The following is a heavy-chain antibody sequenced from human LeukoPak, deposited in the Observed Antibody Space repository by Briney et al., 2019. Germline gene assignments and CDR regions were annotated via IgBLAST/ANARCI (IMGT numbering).Heavy chain of an antibody. J-gene: IGHJ5*02. D-gene: IGHD2-2*02. V-gene: IGHV1-18*01. CDR3: ACTSCYTAPPTSNWFDP. CDR1: GYTFTSYG. Sequence: ASVKVSCKASGYTFTSYGISWVRQAPGQGLEWMGWISAYNGNTNYAQKLQGRVTMTTDTSTSTACMELRSLRSDDTAVYYCACTSCYTAPPTSNWFDPWGQGTLVTVSS. CDR2: ISAYNGNT.